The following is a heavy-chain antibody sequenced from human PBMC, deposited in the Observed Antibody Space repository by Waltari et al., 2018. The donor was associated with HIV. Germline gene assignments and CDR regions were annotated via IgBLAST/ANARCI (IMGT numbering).Heavy chain of an antibody. Sequence: QVQLVESGGGVVQPGRSLRLSCAASGFSFRTYGMHWVGKAPGKGLEGVAVISYDGSNKYYADSVKGRFTISRDNSKNTLYLQMNSLRAEDTAVYYCAKDKGGVTYIFDYWGQGTLVTVSS. J-gene: IGHJ4*02. D-gene: IGHD1-1*01. V-gene: IGHV3-30*18. CDR1: GFSFRTYG. CDR3: AKDKGGVTYIFDY. CDR2: ISYDGSNK.